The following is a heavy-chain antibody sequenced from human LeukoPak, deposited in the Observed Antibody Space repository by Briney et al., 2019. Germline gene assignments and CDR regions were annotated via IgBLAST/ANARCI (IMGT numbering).Heavy chain of an antibody. CDR1: GGSISTYY. CDR2: IYTSGST. V-gene: IGHV4-4*07. Sequence: PSETLSLTCTVSGGSISTYYWSWIPQPAGKGLEWIGRIYTSGSTNYNPSLTSRGTMSVDTSKNQFSQKLSSVTAADTAIYFCARDRNYDHAFDIWGQGTMVTVSS. J-gene: IGHJ3*02. CDR3: ARDRNYDHAFDI. D-gene: IGHD3-22*01.